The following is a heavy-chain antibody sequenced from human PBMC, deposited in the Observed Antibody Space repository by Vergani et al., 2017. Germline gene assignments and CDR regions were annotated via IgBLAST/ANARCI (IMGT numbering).Heavy chain of an antibody. Sequence: EVQVVESGGGLVQPGGSLRLSCAASGFIFSDHYMDWVRQAPGKGLEWVGRIRNKANDYTTQYAASVKGRFTISRDNAKNSVYLQMDSLRAEDTAVYYCARNLRITTFWEGYKYYAMDVWGQGTTVTVSS. CDR2: IRNKANDYTT. CDR1: GFIFSDHY. J-gene: IGHJ6*02. V-gene: IGHV3-72*01. CDR3: ARNLRITTFWEGYKYYAMDV. D-gene: IGHD3-3*01.